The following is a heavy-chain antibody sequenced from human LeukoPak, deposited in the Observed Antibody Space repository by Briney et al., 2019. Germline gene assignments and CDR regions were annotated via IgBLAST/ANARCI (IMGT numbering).Heavy chain of an antibody. V-gene: IGHV4-59*01. CDR2: IYYSGST. Sequence: PSETLSLTCTVSGGSISSYYWSWIRQPPGKGLEWIGYIYYSGSTNYNPSLKSRVTISVDTSKNQFSLKLSSVTAADTAVYYCARLVGGYSYGYTFDYWGQGTLVTVSS. D-gene: IGHD5-18*01. CDR1: GGSISSYY. CDR3: ARLVGGYSYGYTFDY. J-gene: IGHJ4*02.